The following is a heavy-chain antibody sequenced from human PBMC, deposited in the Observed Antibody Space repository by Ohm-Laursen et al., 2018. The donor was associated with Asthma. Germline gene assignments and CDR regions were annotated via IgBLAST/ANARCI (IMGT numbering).Heavy chain of an antibody. Sequence: SQTLSLTCPVSGGSIGSDDYYWSWIRQPPGKGLEWIGYIYHSASTYYSPSLKSRVTISGDTSKNQFSLNLSFVTAADTAMYYCARGPMHDYYFDTWGQGTLVTVSS. CDR2: IYHSAST. V-gene: IGHV4-30-4*01. J-gene: IGHJ4*02. CDR1: GGSIGSDDYY. CDR3: ARGPMHDYYFDT. D-gene: IGHD1-1*01.